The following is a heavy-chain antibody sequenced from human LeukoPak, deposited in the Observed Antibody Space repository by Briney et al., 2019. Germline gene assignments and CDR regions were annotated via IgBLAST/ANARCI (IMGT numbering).Heavy chain of an antibody. Sequence: RGSLRLSCAASGFTFSSYSMNWVRQAPGKGLEWVSSISSSSSYIYYADSVKGRFTISRDNAKNSLYLQMNSLRAEDTAVYYCARDLFGGSCGMDVWGQGTTVTVSS. CDR3: ARDLFGGSCGMDV. V-gene: IGHV3-21*01. J-gene: IGHJ6*02. D-gene: IGHD3-16*01. CDR1: GFTFSSYS. CDR2: ISSSSSYI.